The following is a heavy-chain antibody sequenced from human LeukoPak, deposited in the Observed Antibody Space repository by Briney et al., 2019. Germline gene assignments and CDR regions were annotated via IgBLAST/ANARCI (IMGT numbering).Heavy chain of an antibody. CDR3: ARALLRATTIDY. CDR2: IYPGDSDT. CDR1: GYNCPSSW. J-gene: IGHJ4*02. Sequence: GESLKISGKGSGYNCPSSWIGWVRQMPGKGLEWMGIIYPGDSDTRYSPSFQGQVTISADKSISTAYLQWSSLKASDTAMYYCARALLRATTIDYWGQGTLVTVSS. V-gene: IGHV5-51*01. D-gene: IGHD1-26*01.